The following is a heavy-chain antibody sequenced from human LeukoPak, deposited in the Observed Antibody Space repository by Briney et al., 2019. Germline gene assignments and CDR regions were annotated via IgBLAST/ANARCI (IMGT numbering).Heavy chain of an antibody. D-gene: IGHD1-26*01. J-gene: IGHJ4*02. CDR2: IRYDGSIQ. Sequence: AGESLTLSCAASGFTFRNYGIHWVRQAQGKGLEWVAFIRYDGSIQYYADSVKGRFTISRDNSKNTLYLQMNSLRAEDTAVYYCAKDRGWELLFFDYWGQGTLVTVSS. CDR1: GFTFRNYG. V-gene: IGHV3-30*02. CDR3: AKDRGWELLFFDY.